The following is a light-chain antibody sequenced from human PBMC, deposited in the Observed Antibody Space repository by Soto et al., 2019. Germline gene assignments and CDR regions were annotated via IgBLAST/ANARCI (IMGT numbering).Light chain of an antibody. V-gene: IGKV3-20*01. Sequence: EIVLTQSPGTLSLSPGERATLSCRASQSVSSTYLAWYQQKPGQAPRLLIFAASTRGTGIPDRFSGRGSGTDFTLTINRLEPEDFAVYYCQQYRSSPGTFGQGTKLEIK. CDR3: QQYRSSPGT. J-gene: IGKJ2*02. CDR1: QSVSSTY. CDR2: AAS.